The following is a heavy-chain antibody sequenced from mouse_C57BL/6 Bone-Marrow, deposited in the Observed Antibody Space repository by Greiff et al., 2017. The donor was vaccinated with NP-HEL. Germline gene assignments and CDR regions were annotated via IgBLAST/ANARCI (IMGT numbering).Heavy chain of an antibody. D-gene: IGHD1-1*01. J-gene: IGHJ2*01. V-gene: IGHV1-55*01. CDR2: IYPGRGST. CDR1: GYTFPSYR. CDR3: ADGSSSAY. Sequence: QVQLQQPGAELVKPGASVKMSCKASGYTFPSYRITWVKQRPGQGLEGIGDIYPGRGSTNYNAKYKSKATLTVDQSSSTAYMQLSSLTSEDSAVYYCADGSSSAYWGQVTTRTVSS.